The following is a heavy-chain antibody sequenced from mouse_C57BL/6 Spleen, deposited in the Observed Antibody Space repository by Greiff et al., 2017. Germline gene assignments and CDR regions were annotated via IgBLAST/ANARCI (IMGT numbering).Heavy chain of an antibody. V-gene: IGHV5-4*01. CDR3: ARDNYGIAWFAY. J-gene: IGHJ3*01. D-gene: IGHD2-1*01. CDR2: ISDGGSYT. Sequence: EVKLVESGGGLVKPGGSLKLSCAASGFTFSSYAMSWVRQTPEKRLEWVATISDGGSYTYYPDNVKGRFTISRDNAKNNLYLQMSHLKSEDTAMYYCARDNYGIAWFAYWGQGTLVTVSA. CDR1: GFTFSSYA.